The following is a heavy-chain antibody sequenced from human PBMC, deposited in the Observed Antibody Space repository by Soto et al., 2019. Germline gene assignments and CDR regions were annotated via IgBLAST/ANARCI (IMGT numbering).Heavy chain of an antibody. CDR3: AGLGGRNSYYYYGMDV. J-gene: IGHJ6*02. CDR2: IYYSGST. Sequence: SETLSLTCTVSGGSISSYYWSWIRQPPGKGLEWIGYIYYSGSTNYNPSLKSRVTISVDTSKNQFSLKLSPVTAADTAVYYCAGLGGRNSYYYYGMDVWGQGTTVTVSS. V-gene: IGHV4-59*01. CDR1: GGSISSYY.